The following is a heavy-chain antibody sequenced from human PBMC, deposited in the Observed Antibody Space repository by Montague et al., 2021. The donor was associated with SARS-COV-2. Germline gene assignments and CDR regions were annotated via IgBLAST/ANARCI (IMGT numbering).Heavy chain of an antibody. CDR1: GGSVSSSSYC. CDR3: ARHITGSGNAFDI. V-gene: IGHV4-39*01. Sequence: SETLSLTCTVSGGSVSSSSYCWVWIRQPPGKGLVWLGSIYYTGSTYYNPSLKSRVTISVDTSKNQFSLKLSSVTAADTAVYYCARHITGSGNAFDIWGQGTMVTVSS. D-gene: IGHD3-10*01. J-gene: IGHJ3*02. CDR2: IYYTGST.